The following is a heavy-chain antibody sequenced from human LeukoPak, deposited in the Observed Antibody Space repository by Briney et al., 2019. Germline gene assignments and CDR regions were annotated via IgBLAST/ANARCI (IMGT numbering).Heavy chain of an antibody. CDR1: GFTFSSYW. J-gene: IGHJ4*02. D-gene: IGHD3-22*01. V-gene: IGHV3-7*03. CDR3: AKKGYYDSSGPVNYYFDY. CDR2: IKQDGSEK. Sequence: GGSLRLSCAASGFTFSSYWMSWVRQAPGKGLEWVANIKQDGSEKYYVDSVKGRFTISRDNSKNTLYLQMNSLRAEDTAVYYCAKKGYYDSSGPVNYYFDYWGQGTLVTVSS.